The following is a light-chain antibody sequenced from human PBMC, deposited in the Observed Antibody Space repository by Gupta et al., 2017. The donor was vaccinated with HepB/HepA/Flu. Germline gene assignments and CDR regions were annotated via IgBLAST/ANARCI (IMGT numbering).Light chain of an antibody. V-gene: IGKV1-33*01. J-gene: IGKJ4*01. CDR2: DAS. Sequence: IQMTHSPSSLSASVGDRVTITCQASQDILNCMNWYQQKPGQAPKILVYDASRWETGVPSRVSGSGYGILFNFTIRSRQLKDTASYYCQQNDNFLRPQFGWGTKVDIK. CDR3: QQNDNFLRPQ. CDR1: QDILNC.